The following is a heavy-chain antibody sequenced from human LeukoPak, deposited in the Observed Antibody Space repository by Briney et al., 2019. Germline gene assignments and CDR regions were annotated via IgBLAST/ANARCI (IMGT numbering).Heavy chain of an antibody. D-gene: IGHD3-16*02. V-gene: IGHV4-39*07. CDR2: IYYSGST. J-gene: IGHJ4*02. CDR3: ARRRMITFGGVIVTDYFDY. Sequence: PSETLSLTCSVSGGSISSSSHYWDWIHQPPGEGLEWIGSIYYSGSTYYNPSLKSRVTISVDTSKNQFSLKLSSVTAADTAVYYCARRRMITFGGVIVTDYFDYWGQGTLVTVSS. CDR1: GGSISSSSHY.